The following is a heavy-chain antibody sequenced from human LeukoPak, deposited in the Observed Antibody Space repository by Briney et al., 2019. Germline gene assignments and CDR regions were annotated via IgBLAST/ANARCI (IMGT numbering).Heavy chain of an antibody. Sequence: ETLSLTCAVYGGSFSGYYWSWIRQPPGKGLEWVSAISGSGGSTYYADSVKGRFTISRDNSKNTLYLQMNSLRAEDTAVYYCAKGESPMWEPGDDAFDIWGQGTMVTVSS. V-gene: IGHV3-23*01. CDR2: ISGSGGST. J-gene: IGHJ3*02. CDR3: AKGESPMWEPGDDAFDI. D-gene: IGHD1-26*01. CDR1: GGSFSGYY.